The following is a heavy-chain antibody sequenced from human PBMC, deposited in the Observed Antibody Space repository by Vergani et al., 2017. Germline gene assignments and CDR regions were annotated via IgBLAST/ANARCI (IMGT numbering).Heavy chain of an antibody. CDR3: ASDYIGELGETYYYYIWGSYRLNSFDI. J-gene: IGHJ3*02. CDR2: ISSSSSYI. Sequence: EVQLVESGGGLVKPGGSLRLSCAASGFTFSSYSMNWVRQAPGKGLEWVSSISSSSSYIYYADSVKGRFTISRDNAKNSLYLQMNSLRAEDTAVYYCASDYIGELGETYYYYIWGSYRLNSFDIWGQGTMVTVSS. D-gene: IGHD3-16*02. V-gene: IGHV3-21*01. CDR1: GFTFSSYS.